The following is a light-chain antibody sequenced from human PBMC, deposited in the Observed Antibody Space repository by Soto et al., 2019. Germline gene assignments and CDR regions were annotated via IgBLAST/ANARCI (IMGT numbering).Light chain of an antibody. CDR3: QQRNVWPPVT. CDR2: DAT. Sequence: EFVLTQSPATLSLSPGERATLSCRASQTVITYLAWYQQKPGQAPRLLIFDATKRVTGIPARFSGSGSGTDFTLTISSLEPEDFAVYYCQQRNVWPPVTFGQGTRLEIK. V-gene: IGKV3-11*01. J-gene: IGKJ5*01. CDR1: QTVITY.